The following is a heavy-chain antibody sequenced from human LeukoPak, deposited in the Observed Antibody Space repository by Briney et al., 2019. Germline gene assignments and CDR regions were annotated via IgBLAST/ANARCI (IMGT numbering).Heavy chain of an antibody. CDR1: GLTFSRSW. D-gene: IGHD4-17*01. V-gene: IGHV3-74*01. J-gene: IGHJ6*03. CDR3: ASAPTAYDYEVLDYYMDV. CDR2: LNLVGSTT. Sequence: GGPLRFSFAAPGLTFSRSWMNWVRQAQGKGLECVSRLNLVGSTTSYADSVRGRFTISRDNAKNTLYLPMNSLKPEDTAVYYCASAPTAYDYEVLDYYMDVCGKGTTVTVSS.